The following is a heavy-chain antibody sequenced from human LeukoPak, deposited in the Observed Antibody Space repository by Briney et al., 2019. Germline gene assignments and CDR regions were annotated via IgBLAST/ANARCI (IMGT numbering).Heavy chain of an antibody. V-gene: IGHV1-69*13. J-gene: IGHJ3*02. CDR2: IIPIFGTA. D-gene: IGHD4-17*01. CDR3: ARDTINDYGDYEHAFDI. CDR1: GGTFSGYA. Sequence: SVKVSCKASGGTFSGYAISWVRQAPGQGLEWMGGIIPIFGTANYAQKFQGRVTITADESTSTAYMELSSLRSEDTAVYYCARDTINDYGDYEHAFDIWGQGTMVTVSS.